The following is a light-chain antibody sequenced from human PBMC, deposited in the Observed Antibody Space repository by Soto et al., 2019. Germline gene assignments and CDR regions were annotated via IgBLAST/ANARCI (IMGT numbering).Light chain of an antibody. CDR3: QQANSFPRT. CDR1: QDISTW. V-gene: IGKV1-12*01. Sequence: DIQMTQSPSSVSASVGHRVTITCLASQDISTWLAWYQHKPGKAPKLLIYAASTLQSGGPSRFSGSGSGTDFTLTISSLQPEDFETYYCQQANSFPRTFGQGTTVDIK. J-gene: IGKJ1*01. CDR2: AAS.